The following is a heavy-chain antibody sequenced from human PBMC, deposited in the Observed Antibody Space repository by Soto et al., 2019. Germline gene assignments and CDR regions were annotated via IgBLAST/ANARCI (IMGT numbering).Heavy chain of an antibody. J-gene: IGHJ4*02. CDR1: GFSFNTYR. CDR2: INSDGSVT. D-gene: IGHD1-26*01. Sequence: EVQLVESGGRLVPPGGSLRLSCSASGFSFNTYRMHRVPQTPGKGPVWGSRINSDGSVTHYAGSVKGRFTISRDNAQNTLYLQMNSLGAEDTAVYYCASAMTSVGATTKGDYWGQGTLFTVS. CDR3: ASAMTSVGATTKGDY. V-gene: IGHV3-74*01.